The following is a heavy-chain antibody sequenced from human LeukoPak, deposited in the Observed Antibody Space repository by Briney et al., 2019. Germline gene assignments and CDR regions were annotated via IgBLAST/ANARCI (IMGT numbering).Heavy chain of an antibody. CDR1: GGSISSGGYS. J-gene: IGHJ4*02. CDR2: IYHSGST. CDR3: ARVETAMFDY. D-gene: IGHD5-18*01. V-gene: IGHV4-30-2*01. Sequence: TSETLSLTCAVSGGSISSGGYSWSWIRQPPGKGLEWIGYIYHSGSTYYNPSLKSRVTISVDRSKNQFPLKLSSVTAADTAVDYCARVETAMFDYWGQGTLVTVSS.